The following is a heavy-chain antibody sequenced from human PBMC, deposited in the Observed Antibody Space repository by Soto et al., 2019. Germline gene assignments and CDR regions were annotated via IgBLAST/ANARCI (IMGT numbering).Heavy chain of an antibody. Sequence: QVQLVQSGAEVKKPGASVKVSCKASGYTFTSYAMHWVRQAPGQRLEWMGWINAGNGNTKYSQKFQGRVTITRDTSASTAYMELSSLRSEDTAVYYCARSYGSGNNYYSYMDVWGKGTTVTVSS. J-gene: IGHJ6*03. D-gene: IGHD3-10*01. CDR3: ARSYGSGNNYYSYMDV. V-gene: IGHV1-3*01. CDR2: INAGNGNT. CDR1: GYTFTSYA.